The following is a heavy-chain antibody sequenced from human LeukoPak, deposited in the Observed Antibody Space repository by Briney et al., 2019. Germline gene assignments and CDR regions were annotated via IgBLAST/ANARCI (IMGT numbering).Heavy chain of an antibody. D-gene: IGHD3-10*01. Sequence: SETLSLTCTVSGFSITNGYYWGWIRQPPGKGLEWIGNMYYSGSTYSNPSLRSRITISVDTSNNQLSLKLSSVTAADTAVYYCAREGGRSGSGTLWGQGTLVTVSS. CDR3: AREGGRSGSGTL. CDR2: MYYSGST. CDR1: GFSITNGYY. J-gene: IGHJ4*02. V-gene: IGHV4-38-2*02.